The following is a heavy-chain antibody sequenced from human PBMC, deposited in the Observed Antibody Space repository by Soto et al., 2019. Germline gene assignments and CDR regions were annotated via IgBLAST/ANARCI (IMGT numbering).Heavy chain of an antibody. CDR2: ITSKTDGGTR. D-gene: IGHD4-4*01. V-gene: IGHV3-15*01. CDR1: GFTFSNTW. Sequence: EVQLVDSGGGLVKPGGSLSLSCAASGFTFSNTWMYWVRQAPGKGLEWVGRITSKTDGGTRDYAAPVEGRFAISRDDSQNMVYLQMNSLKTEDTDVYDYDTGGPYSHYFDNWCQGTPVTVSS. CDR3: DTGGPYSHYFDN. J-gene: IGHJ4*02.